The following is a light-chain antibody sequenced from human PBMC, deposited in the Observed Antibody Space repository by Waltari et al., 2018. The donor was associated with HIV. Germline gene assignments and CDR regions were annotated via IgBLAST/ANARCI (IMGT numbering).Light chain of an antibody. CDR1: DIGGKS. J-gene: IGLJ2*01. V-gene: IGLV3-21*02. CDR3: QVWDIHTDHVL. CDR2: YDS. Sequence: SYVLTQPPSVSVAPGQTAKITCPGSDIGGKSVPWYQQQPGQAPVLVVYYDSARPSGIPERFSGSNSGNTATLTISRVEAGDEADYYCQVWDIHTDHVLFGGGTKLTVL.